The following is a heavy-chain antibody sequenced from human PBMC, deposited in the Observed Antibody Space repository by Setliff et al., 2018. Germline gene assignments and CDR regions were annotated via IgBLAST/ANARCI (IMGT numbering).Heavy chain of an antibody. Sequence: GPSVKVSCKASGYTFTGYYIHWVRQAPGQRLEWMGRINPNNGDTDYVQKFQGRVTMIRDTSATTVYMELKSRRSDDTAVYYCVRSSAPQVVLAADFDFWGQGTPVTVSS. D-gene: IGHD6-19*01. V-gene: IGHV1-2*06. CDR3: VRSSAPQVVLAADFDF. CDR2: INPNNGDT. J-gene: IGHJ4*02. CDR1: GYTFTGYY.